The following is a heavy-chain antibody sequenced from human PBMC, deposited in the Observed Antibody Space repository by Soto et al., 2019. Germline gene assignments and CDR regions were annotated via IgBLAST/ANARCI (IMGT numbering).Heavy chain of an antibody. V-gene: IGHV3-33*01. Sequence: QVQLVESGGGVVQPGRSLRLSCAASGFTFSSYGMHWVRKAPGKGLEWVAVIWDDGSNKYYADSVKGRFTISRDNSKNTLYLQMNGLRAEDTAVYYCARDGSGQLWLSDYYYCMDVWGQGTTVTVSS. CDR2: IWDDGSNK. D-gene: IGHD5-18*01. J-gene: IGHJ6*02. CDR3: ARDGSGQLWLSDYYYCMDV. CDR1: GFTFSSYG.